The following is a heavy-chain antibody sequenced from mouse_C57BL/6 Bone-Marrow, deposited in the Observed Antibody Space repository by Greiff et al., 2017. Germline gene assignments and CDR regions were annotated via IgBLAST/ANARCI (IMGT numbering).Heavy chain of an antibody. CDR2: ISAGGSYT. V-gene: IGHV5-4*01. CDR1: GFTFSSYA. D-gene: IGHD4-1*01. Sequence: EVMLVESGGGLVKPGGSLKLSCAASGFTFSSYAMSWVRQTPEKRLEWVATISAGGSYTYYPDNVKGRFTISRDNAKDNLYLQMSHLKSEDTAMYYCARELGRWYFDVWGTGTTVTVSS. CDR3: ARELGRWYFDV. J-gene: IGHJ1*03.